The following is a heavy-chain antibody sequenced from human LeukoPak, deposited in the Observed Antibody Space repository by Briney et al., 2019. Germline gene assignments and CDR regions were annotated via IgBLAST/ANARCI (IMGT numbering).Heavy chain of an antibody. D-gene: IGHD6-13*01. CDR3: ARGAAAGNNYYYYYMDV. CDR1: GFTFSSYS. Sequence: GGSLRLSCAASGFTFSSYSMNWVRQAPGKGLEYVSAISSNGGSTYYANSVKGRFTISRDNSKNTLYLQMGSLRAEDMAVYYCARGAAAGNNYYYYYMDVWGKGTTVTVSS. V-gene: IGHV3-64*01. CDR2: ISSNGGST. J-gene: IGHJ6*03.